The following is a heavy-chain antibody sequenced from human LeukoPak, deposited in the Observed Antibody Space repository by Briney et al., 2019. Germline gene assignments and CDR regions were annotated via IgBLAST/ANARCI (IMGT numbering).Heavy chain of an antibody. Sequence: ASVKVSCKASGYTFTSYAIHWVRQAPGQSLEWMGWIIAGNGNTKYSQRFQGRVTITRDTSASTAYMELSSLRSDDTAVYYCARDCSGGPPVWFDPWGQGTLVTVST. CDR2: IIAGNGNT. CDR3: ARDCSGGPPVWFDP. CDR1: GYTFTSYA. V-gene: IGHV1-3*01. J-gene: IGHJ5*02. D-gene: IGHD2-15*01.